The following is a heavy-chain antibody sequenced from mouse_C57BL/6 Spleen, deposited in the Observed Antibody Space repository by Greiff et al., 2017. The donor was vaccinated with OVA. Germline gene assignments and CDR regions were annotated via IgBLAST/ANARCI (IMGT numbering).Heavy chain of an antibody. CDR2: LYPGDGDT. V-gene: IGHV1-82*01. D-gene: IGHD2-2*01. J-gene: IGHJ2*01. Sequence: QVQLQQSGPELVKPGASVKISCKASGYAFSSSWMNWVKQRPGKGLEWIGRLYPGDGDTNYNGKFKGKATLTADKSSSTAYMQLSSLTSEDSAVYFCARSDGYDGVDYWGQGTTLTVSS. CDR3: ARSDGYDGVDY. CDR1: GYAFSSSW.